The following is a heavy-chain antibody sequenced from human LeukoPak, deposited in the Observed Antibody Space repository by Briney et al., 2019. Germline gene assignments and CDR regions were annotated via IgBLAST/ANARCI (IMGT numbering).Heavy chain of an antibody. V-gene: IGHV1-46*01. J-gene: IGHJ3*02. CDR1: GDTFSSYY. D-gene: IGHD3-22*01. CDR2: INPSGGSI. CDR3: ARDSAYYYDSSGYPTDAFDI. Sequence: ASVKVSCKASGDTFSSYYMHWVRQAPGQGLEWMGIINPSGGSISYAQKFQGRVTMTRDMSTSTVYMELSSLRSDDTAVYFCARDSAYYYDSSGYPTDAFDIWGQGTMVTVSS.